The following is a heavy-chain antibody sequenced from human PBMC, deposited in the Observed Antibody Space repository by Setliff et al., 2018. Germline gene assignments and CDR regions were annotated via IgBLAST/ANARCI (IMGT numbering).Heavy chain of an antibody. CDR2: ISASGNT. Sequence: SETLSLTCTVSGDSISSDNYYWNWIRQSAEKGLEWIGHISASGNTNYNPSFKSRVTISVDTSTNQFSLRLSSVAAADTAVYYCASKNGSGSYYLFDYWGQGTLVTVSS. D-gene: IGHD3-10*01. J-gene: IGHJ4*02. CDR1: GDSISSDNYY. CDR3: ASKNGSGSYYLFDY. V-gene: IGHV4-61*09.